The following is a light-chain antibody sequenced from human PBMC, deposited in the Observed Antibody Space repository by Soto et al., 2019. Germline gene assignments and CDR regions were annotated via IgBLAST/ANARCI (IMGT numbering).Light chain of an antibody. CDR2: GAS. CDR3: QQYNRWPFT. Sequence: EMVMTQSTVTLSVSPGESATLSCRDSQSVISNLAWYQQKPGQAPRLLIYGASTRATGIPDRFSGSGSGTDFTLTLSSLQSGDFAVYSCQQYNRWPFTFGPGTKVDIK. J-gene: IGKJ3*01. V-gene: IGKV3-15*01. CDR1: QSVISN.